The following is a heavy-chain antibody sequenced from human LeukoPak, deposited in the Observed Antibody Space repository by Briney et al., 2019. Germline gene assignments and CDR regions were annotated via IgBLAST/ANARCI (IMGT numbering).Heavy chain of an antibody. CDR1: GFTFSSYA. CDR2: ISGSGGGT. J-gene: IGHJ4*02. CDR3: ARIGSAAFTDY. Sequence: GGSLRLSCTASGFTFSSYAMTWVRQAPGKGLEWVSLISGSGGGTDYADSVKGRFTMSRDNSKNSLFLQMNSLRAEDTALYYCARIGSAAFTDYWGQGTLVTVSS. V-gene: IGHV3-23*01. D-gene: IGHD3-3*02.